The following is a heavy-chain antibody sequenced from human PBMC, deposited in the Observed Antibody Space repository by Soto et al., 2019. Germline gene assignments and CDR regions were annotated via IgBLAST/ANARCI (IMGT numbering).Heavy chain of an antibody. V-gene: IGHV4-34*01. CDR2: INHSGST. Sequence: SETLSLTCAVYGGSFSGYYWSWIRQPPGKGLEWIGEINHSGSTNYNPSLKSRVTISVDTSKNQFSLKLSSVTAADTAVYYCARGSSESKVTTGYYYYMDVWGKGTTVTVSS. J-gene: IGHJ6*03. CDR1: GGSFSGYY. D-gene: IGHD4-17*01. CDR3: ARGSSESKVTTGYYYYMDV.